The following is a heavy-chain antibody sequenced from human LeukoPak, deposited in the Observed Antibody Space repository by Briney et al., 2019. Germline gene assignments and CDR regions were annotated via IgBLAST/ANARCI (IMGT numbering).Heavy chain of an antibody. D-gene: IGHD5-18*01. V-gene: IGHV1-69*04. CDR2: IIPILGIA. J-gene: IGHJ4*02. Sequence: EASVKVSCKASGYTFTSYGISWVRQAPGQGLEWMGRIIPILGIANYAQKFQGRVTITADKSTSTAYMELSSLRSEDTAVYYCARVGGGYSYGYYFDYWGQGTLVTVSS. CDR1: GYTFTSYG. CDR3: ARVGGGYSYGYYFDY.